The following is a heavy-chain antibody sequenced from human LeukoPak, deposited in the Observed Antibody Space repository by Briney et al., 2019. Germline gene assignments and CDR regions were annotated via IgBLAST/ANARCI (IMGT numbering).Heavy chain of an antibody. V-gene: IGHV3-48*03. D-gene: IGHD3-10*01. J-gene: IGHJ4*02. CDR2: ISSSGSTI. CDR3: ARKHYGSGSFDS. CDR1: GFTFSSYE. Sequence: GGSLRLSCAASGFTFSSYEMNWVRQAPGKGLEWVSYISSSGSTIYYADSVKGRFTISRDNAKNSLNLQMNSLRAEDTAVYYCARKHYGSGSFDSWGQGTLVTVSS.